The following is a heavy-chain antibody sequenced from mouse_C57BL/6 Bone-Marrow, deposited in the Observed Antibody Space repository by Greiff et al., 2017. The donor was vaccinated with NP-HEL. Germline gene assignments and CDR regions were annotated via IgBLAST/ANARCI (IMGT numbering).Heavy chain of an antibody. J-gene: IGHJ3*01. CDR3: TALATVVATEAY. V-gene: IGHV14-4*01. D-gene: IGHD1-1*01. CDR2: IDPENGDT. CDR1: GFNIKDDY. Sequence: VQLQQSGAELVRPGASVKLSCTASGFNIKDDYMHWVKQRPEQGLEWIGWIDPENGDTEYASKFQGKATITADTSSNTAYLQLSSLTSDDTAVYYGTALATVVATEAYWGQGTLVTVSA.